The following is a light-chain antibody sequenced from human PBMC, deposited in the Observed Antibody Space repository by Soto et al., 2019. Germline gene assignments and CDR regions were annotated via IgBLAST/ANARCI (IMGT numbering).Light chain of an antibody. CDR2: AAS. CDR1: QGISSS. Sequence: AIQMTQSPSSLSASVGDRVTITCRASQGISSSLAWYQQKSGKAPKLLIYAASTLQSGVPSRFSGSGSGTDFTLTISCLQSEDFATYYCQQYYSYPLTVGGGTKVDSK. CDR3: QQYYSYPLT. V-gene: IGKV1-8*01. J-gene: IGKJ4*01.